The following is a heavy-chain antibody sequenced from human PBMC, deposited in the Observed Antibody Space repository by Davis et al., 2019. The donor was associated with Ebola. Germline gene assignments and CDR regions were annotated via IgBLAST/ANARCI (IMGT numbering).Heavy chain of an antibody. CDR2: IYHSGST. CDR1: GGSISSSNW. Sequence: SETLSLTCAVSGGSISSSNWWRWVRQPPGKGLEWIGEIYHSGSTNYNPSLKSRVTISVDRSKNQFSLKLSSVTAADTAVYYCARELSTVTTSWFDPWGQGTLVTVSS. CDR3: ARELSTVTTSWFDP. V-gene: IGHV4-4*02. J-gene: IGHJ5*02. D-gene: IGHD4-17*01.